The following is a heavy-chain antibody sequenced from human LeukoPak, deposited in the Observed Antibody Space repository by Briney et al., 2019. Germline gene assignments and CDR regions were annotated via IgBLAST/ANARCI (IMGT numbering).Heavy chain of an antibody. Sequence: ASVKVSCKASGYTFTGYYMHWVRQAPGQGLEWMGIINPSGGSTSYAQKFQGRVTMTRDTSTSTVYMELSSLRSEDTAVYYCAREAGDDAPFDYWGQGTLVTVSS. CDR3: AREAGDDAPFDY. D-gene: IGHD2-21*01. V-gene: IGHV1-46*01. J-gene: IGHJ4*02. CDR2: INPSGGST. CDR1: GYTFTGYY.